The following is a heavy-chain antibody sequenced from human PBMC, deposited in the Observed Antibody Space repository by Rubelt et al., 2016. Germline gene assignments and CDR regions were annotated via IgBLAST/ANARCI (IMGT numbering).Heavy chain of an antibody. CDR3: ARDGCVGTSCYMDY. Sequence: QVQLVESGGGVVQPGRSLRLSCAASGFTFSSYGMHWVRQAPGKGLEWVAVIWYDGNNKYYLDSVEGRFTMSRDNSNNTVYLQMNSLRAEDTAVYYCARDGCVGTSCYMDYWGQGTLVTVSS. V-gene: IGHV3-33*01. D-gene: IGHD2-2*02. CDR2: IWYDGNNK. CDR1: GFTFSSYG. J-gene: IGHJ4*02.